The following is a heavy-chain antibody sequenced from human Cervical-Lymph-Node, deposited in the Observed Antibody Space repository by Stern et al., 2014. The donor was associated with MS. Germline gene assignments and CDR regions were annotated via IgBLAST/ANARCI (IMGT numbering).Heavy chain of an antibody. D-gene: IGHD1-1*01. V-gene: IGHV1-46*01. CDR2: INTSDGDT. J-gene: IGHJ4*02. Sequence: QEQLVQSGAEVKKPGASVNVSCKASGYTFTTYFVHWVRQAPGQGLEWMGIINTSDGDTSYIRSFQGRVTMTRDTSANTVYLRLSNLKSEDTAVYYCARQRTTGHMDFDYWGQGTLVTVSS. CDR1: GYTFTTYF. CDR3: ARQRTTGHMDFDY.